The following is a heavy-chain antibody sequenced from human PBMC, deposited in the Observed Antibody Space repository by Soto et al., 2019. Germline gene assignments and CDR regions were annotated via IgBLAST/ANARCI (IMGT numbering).Heavy chain of an antibody. D-gene: IGHD6-19*01. CDR2: IGGGGSDT. J-gene: IGHJ5*01. Sequence: DVQLLESGGGLVQPGGSLRLSCAASGFIFSDYAMTWVRQAPGKGLDWVSGIGGGGSDTYYVDSVKGRFTISRDNSKNTLYLQMNSLRAEDTALYYCAKDAVPFNGQWDWFDSWGQGTLVTVSS. CDR1: GFIFSDYA. V-gene: IGHV3-23*01. CDR3: AKDAVPFNGQWDWFDS.